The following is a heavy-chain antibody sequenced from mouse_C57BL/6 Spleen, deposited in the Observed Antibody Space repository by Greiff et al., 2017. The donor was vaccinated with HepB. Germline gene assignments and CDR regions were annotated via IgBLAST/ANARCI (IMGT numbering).Heavy chain of an antibody. Sequence: QVQLQQPGAELVMPGASVKLSCKASGYTFTSYWMHWVKQRPGQGLEWIGEIDPSDSYTNYNQKFKGKSTLTVDKSSSTAYMQLSSLTSEDSAVYYCARGGLLDYWGQGTTLTVYS. J-gene: IGHJ2*01. V-gene: IGHV1-69*01. CDR1: GYTFTSYW. CDR3: ARGGLLDY. CDR2: IDPSDSYT.